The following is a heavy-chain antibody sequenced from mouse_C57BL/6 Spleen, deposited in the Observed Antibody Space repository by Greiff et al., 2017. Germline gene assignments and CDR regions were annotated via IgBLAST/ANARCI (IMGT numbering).Heavy chain of an antibody. V-gene: IGHV5-12*01. CDR1: GFTFSDYY. CDR2: LSTGGGST. Sequence: EVQVVEPGGGLVQPGGSLKLSCAASGFTFSDYYMYWVRQTPEKRLEWVAYLSTGGGSTYYPDTVKGRFTISRDNAKNTLYLQMSRLKSEDTAMYYCASVERDYYAMDYWGQGTSVTVSS. J-gene: IGHJ4*01. CDR3: ASVERDYYAMDY.